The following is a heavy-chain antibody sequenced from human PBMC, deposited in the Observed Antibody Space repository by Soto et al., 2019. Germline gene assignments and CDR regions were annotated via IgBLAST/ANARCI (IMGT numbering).Heavy chain of an antibody. CDR1: GGSISSGGYS. V-gene: IGHV4-31*11. D-gene: IGHD1-7*01. CDR3: SRVVRGTTNGTTFDF. CDR2: IYYSGNT. J-gene: IGHJ4*02. Sequence: QVQLQESGPGLVKPSQTLSLTCAVSGGSISSGGYSWSWILQHPGKGLEWIGYIYYSGNTHYNASLKSRVTISMDTSKNQFSLNLRSVTDADPAVYYCSRVVRGTTNGTTFDFWGQGTLVTVSS.